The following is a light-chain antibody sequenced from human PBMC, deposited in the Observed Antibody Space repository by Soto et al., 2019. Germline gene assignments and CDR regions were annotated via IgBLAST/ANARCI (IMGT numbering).Light chain of an antibody. CDR3: VLYMSSGIAV. J-gene: IGLJ3*02. Sequence: QTVVTQEPSFSVSPGGTVTLTCGLSSGSVSTSYYPSWYQQIPGQAPRTLIYSTNTRSSGVPDRFSGSILGNKAALTITAAQADDEADYYCVLYMSSGIAVFGGGTKLTVL. V-gene: IGLV8-61*01. CDR2: STN. CDR1: SGSVSTSYY.